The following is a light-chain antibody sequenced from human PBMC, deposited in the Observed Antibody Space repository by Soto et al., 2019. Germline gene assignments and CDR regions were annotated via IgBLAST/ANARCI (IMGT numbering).Light chain of an antibody. Sequence: EIVMTQSPATLSVPPGERVTLSCRASQSVNSNLAWYQQKPGRGPRLLIYDASTRATGIPARFSGSGSGTEFTLTISSLQSEDFAVYYCQQYNNGLRWTFGQGTKVEVK. V-gene: IGKV3-15*01. CDR2: DAS. J-gene: IGKJ1*01. CDR3: QQYNNGLRWT. CDR1: QSVNSN.